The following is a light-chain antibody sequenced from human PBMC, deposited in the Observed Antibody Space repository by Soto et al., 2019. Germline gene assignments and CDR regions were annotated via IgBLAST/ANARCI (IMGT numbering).Light chain of an antibody. CDR3: SSYTTSSTLEV. V-gene: IGLV2-14*01. J-gene: IGLJ1*01. CDR2: EVS. CDR1: SSDVGGYKF. Sequence: QSVLTQPASVSGSAGQSITISCTGTSSDVGGYKFVSWYQQHPGKVPKLLIYEVSNRPSGVSNRFSGSKSGNTASLTISGLXAEDEADYYCSSYTTSSTLEVFGPGTKVTVL.